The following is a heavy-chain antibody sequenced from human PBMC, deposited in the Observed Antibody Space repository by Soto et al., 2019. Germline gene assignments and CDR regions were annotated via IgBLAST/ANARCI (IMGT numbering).Heavy chain of an antibody. Sequence: EVQLLESGGGLVQPGGSLRLSCAASGFTFSSYAMSWVRQAPGKGLEWVSAISGSGGSTYYADSVKGRFTISRDNSKNTLYLQMNSRRAEDTAVYYCAKDGGFYRAGETYGMDVWGQGTTVTVSS. J-gene: IGHJ6*02. D-gene: IGHD3-16*01. V-gene: IGHV3-23*01. CDR3: AKDGGFYRAGETYGMDV. CDR2: ISGSGGST. CDR1: GFTFSSYA.